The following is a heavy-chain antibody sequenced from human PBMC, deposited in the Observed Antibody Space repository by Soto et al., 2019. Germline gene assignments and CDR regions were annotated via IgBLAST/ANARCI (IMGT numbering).Heavy chain of an antibody. V-gene: IGHV4-39*07. CDR1: GGSITSSSYY. CDR2: IYYSGST. Sequence: SETLSLTCTVSGGSITSSSYYWGWIRQPPGKGLEWIGSIYYSGSTYYNPSLKSRVTISVDTSKNQFSLKLSSVTAADTAVYFCARGYYYGSGTIILDYWGQGTLVTVSS. J-gene: IGHJ4*02. CDR3: ARGYYYGSGTIILDY. D-gene: IGHD3-10*01.